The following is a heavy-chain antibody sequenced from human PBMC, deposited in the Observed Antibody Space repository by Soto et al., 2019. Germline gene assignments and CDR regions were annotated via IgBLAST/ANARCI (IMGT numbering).Heavy chain of an antibody. CDR2: INPDGGDK. CDR3: ATETWWRLAI. J-gene: IGHJ3*02. V-gene: IGHV3-7*01. CDR1: GFAFSKEW. D-gene: IGHD2-8*02. Sequence: VESGGGLVQPGGSLRLSCGASGFAFSKEWMSWVRQAPGKGPEWVAKINPDGGDKIYVDSVRGRCTISRDNTTNLVYLQMNSRGDDDTAVYYCATETWWRLAIWGVGTMVTVSS.